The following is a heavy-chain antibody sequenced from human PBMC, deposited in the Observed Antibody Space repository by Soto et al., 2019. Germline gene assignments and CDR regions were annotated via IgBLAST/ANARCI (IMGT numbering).Heavy chain of an antibody. V-gene: IGHV1-69*01. CDR2: IIPIFGTA. CDR1: GGTFSSYA. Sequence: QVQLVQSGAEVKKPGSSVKVSCKASGGTFSSYAISWVRQAPGQGLEWMGGIIPIFGTANYAQKFQGRVTITADESTSTADMGLSSLRSEDTAVYYCARDSGVSRITIFGVVTPDAFDIWGQGTMVTVSS. J-gene: IGHJ3*02. D-gene: IGHD3-3*01. CDR3: ARDSGVSRITIFGVVTPDAFDI.